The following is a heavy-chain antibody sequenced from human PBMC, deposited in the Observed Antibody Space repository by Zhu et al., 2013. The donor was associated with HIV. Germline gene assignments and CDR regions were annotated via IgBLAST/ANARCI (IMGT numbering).Heavy chain of an antibody. CDR1: GYTFTSYY. Sequence: QVQLVQSGAEVKEPGASVKVSCKASGYTFTSYYMHWVRQAPGQGLEWMGIINPSGGSTSYAQKFQGRVTMTRDTSTSTVYMELSSLRSEDTAVYYCVAQGYYDSGLGWWGQGNPGHRSPQ. V-gene: IGHV1-46*01. D-gene: IGHD3-22*01. J-gene: IGHJ4*02. CDR2: INPSGGST. CDR3: VAQGYYDSGLGW.